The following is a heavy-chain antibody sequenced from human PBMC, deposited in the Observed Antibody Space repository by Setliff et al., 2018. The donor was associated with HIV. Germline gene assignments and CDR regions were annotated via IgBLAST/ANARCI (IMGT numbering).Heavy chain of an antibody. CDR2: VHYSGST. D-gene: IGHD3-16*01. CDR3: ARDSPNYYDSTSQGGIDP. V-gene: IGHV4-59*12. J-gene: IGHJ5*02. CDR1: GLSMSYNY. Sequence: SETLSLTCTVSGLSMSYNYWTWIRQSPGKGLEWIGYVHYSGSTRYNPSLKSRVTISVDTSKSQFSLTLTSVTAADTAVYYCARDSPNYYDSTSQGGIDPWSQGTLVTVSS.